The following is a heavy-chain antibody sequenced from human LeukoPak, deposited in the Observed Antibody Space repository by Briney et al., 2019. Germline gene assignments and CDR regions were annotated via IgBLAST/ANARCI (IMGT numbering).Heavy chain of an antibody. D-gene: IGHD1-26*01. J-gene: IGHJ3*02. V-gene: IGHV3-72*01. CDR1: GFTFSDHY. CDR2: SRNKPNGYTT. Sequence: GGSLRLSCVGFGFTFSDHYMDWVRQAPGKGLEWVGRSRNKPNGYTTEYATSLKGRFTISRDDSGTSLYLQLNSLKTDDTAVYYCARNPSYSGNYYDPFDMWGQGTMVTVA. CDR3: ARNPSYSGNYYDPFDM.